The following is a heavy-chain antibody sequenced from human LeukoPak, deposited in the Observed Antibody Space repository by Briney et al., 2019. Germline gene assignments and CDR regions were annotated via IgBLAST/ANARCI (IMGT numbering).Heavy chain of an antibody. CDR1: GYTFTSYG. CDR2: ISAYNGNT. J-gene: IGHJ6*03. D-gene: IGHD3-22*01. CDR3: ARDSSGYYYYYYYYMDV. Sequence: ASVKVSCKASGYTFTSYGISWVRQAPGQGLEWMGWISAYNGNTNYAQKLQGRVTMTTDTSTSTAYMELRSLRSDDTAVYYCARDSSGYYYYYYYYMDVWGKGTTVTISS. V-gene: IGHV1-18*01.